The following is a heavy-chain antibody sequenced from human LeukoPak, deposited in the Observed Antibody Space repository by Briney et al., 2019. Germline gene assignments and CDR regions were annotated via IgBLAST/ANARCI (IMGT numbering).Heavy chain of an antibody. J-gene: IGHJ5*02. D-gene: IGHD3-3*01. Sequence: SETLSLTCAVSGYSISSGYYWGWIRQPPGKGLEWIGSIYHSGGTYYNPSLKSRVTISVDTSKNQFSLKLSSVTAADTAVYYCARGRDFWSGYSNWFDPWGQGTLVTVSS. CDR3: ARGRDFWSGYSNWFDP. CDR2: IYHSGGT. V-gene: IGHV4-38-2*01. CDR1: GYSISSGYY.